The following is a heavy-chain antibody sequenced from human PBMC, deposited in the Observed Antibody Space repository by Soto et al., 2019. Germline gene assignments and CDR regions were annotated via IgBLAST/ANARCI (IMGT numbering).Heavy chain of an antibody. D-gene: IGHD3-9*01. V-gene: IGHV1-2*04. CDR1: GYTFTGYY. J-gene: IGHJ6*02. CDR2: INPNSGGT. CDR3: ARDHLRYFDWLPRPNYYYYGMDV. Sequence: GASVKVSCKASGYTFTGYYMHWLRQAPGQGLEWMGWINPNSGGTNYAQKFQGWVTMTRDTSISTAYMELSRLRSDDTAVYYCARDHLRYFDWLPRPNYYYYGMDVWGQGTTVTVSS.